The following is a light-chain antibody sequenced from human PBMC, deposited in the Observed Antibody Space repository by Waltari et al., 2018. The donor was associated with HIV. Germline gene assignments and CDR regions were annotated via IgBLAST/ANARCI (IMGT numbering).Light chain of an antibody. CDR3: MQGTHWPWT. J-gene: IGKJ1*01. CDR2: KVS. Sequence: DIVMTQSPLSLPVTLGQPASISCRSSQSLVYRDGNTYLNWFQQRPGQSPRRLIYKVSNRDSGVPDRLSSSGSGTDFTLTISRVEAEDVGVYYCMQGTHWPWTFGQGTKVEIK. V-gene: IGKV2-30*01. CDR1: QSLVYRDGNTY.